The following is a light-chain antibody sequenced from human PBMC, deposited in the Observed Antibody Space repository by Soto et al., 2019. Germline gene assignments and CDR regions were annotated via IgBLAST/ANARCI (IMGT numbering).Light chain of an antibody. Sequence: EIVLTQSPVTLSLSPGERATLSCRASQSVRSNYVAWYQQKPGQAARRLIYGASSRATGIPDRLSGSGSGTEFSLTISRLEPEDFAVYYCHQYGISPFGGGTKVDIK. J-gene: IGKJ4*01. CDR1: QSVRSNY. CDR3: HQYGISP. CDR2: GAS. V-gene: IGKV3-20*01.